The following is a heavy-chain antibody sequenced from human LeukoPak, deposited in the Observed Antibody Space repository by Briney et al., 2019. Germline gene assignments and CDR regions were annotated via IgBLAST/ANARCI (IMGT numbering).Heavy chain of an antibody. J-gene: IGHJ4*02. CDR1: GFIFSNYA. CDR3: ARDPAGDY. V-gene: IGHV3-30-3*01. D-gene: IGHD6-19*01. Sequence: GGSLRLSCAASGFIFSNYAMCWVRQAPGKGLEWVAVMSYDGSNKYYTDSVKGRFTISRDNSKNMLYLQMNSLRGEDTAVYYCARDPAGDYWGQGTLVTVPS. CDR2: MSYDGSNK.